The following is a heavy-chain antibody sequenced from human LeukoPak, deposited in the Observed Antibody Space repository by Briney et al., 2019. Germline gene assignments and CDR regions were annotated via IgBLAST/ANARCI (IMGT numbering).Heavy chain of an antibody. CDR1: GLTFSNFW. CDR2: IKQDGSET. D-gene: IGHD6-19*01. Sequence: GGSLRLSCLASGLTFSNFWMTWLRQAPGKGLEWVANIKQDGSETYYSDSVRGRFTISRDNSKNTLYLQMNSLRAEDTAVYYCAKDLSHIAVAGTGYYFDYWGQGTLVTVSS. J-gene: IGHJ4*02. V-gene: IGHV3-7*01. CDR3: AKDLSHIAVAGTGYYFDY.